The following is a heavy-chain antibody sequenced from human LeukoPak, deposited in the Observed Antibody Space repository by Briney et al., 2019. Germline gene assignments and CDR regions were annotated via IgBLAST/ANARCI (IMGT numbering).Heavy chain of an antibody. V-gene: IGHV1-8*01. Sequence: ASVKVSCKASGYTFTSYDINWVRQATGQGLEWMGWMNPNSGNTGYAQKFQGRVTMTRSTSISTAYMELSSLSSEDTAVYYCATASTVTTERGSVVRAFDLWGQGTMVTVSS. CDR1: GYTFTSYD. J-gene: IGHJ3*01. CDR3: ATASTVTTERGSVVRAFDL. CDR2: MNPNSGNT. D-gene: IGHD4-17*01.